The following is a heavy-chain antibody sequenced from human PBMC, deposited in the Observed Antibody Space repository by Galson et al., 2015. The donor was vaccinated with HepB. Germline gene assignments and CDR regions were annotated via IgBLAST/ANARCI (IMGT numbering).Heavy chain of an antibody. V-gene: IGHV3-9*01. D-gene: IGHD6-13*01. Sequence: SLRLSCAASGFTFDDYAMHWVRHAPGKGLEWVSGISWNSGSIGYADSVKGRFTISRDNAKNSLYLQMNSLRAEDTALYYCARSRWGSSWFDYWGQGTLVTVSS. CDR2: ISWNSGSI. J-gene: IGHJ4*02. CDR1: GFTFDDYA. CDR3: ARSRWGSSWFDY.